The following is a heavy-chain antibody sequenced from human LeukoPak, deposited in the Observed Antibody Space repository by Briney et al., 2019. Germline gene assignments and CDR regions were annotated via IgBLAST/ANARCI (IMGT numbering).Heavy chain of an antibody. CDR1: GFTFSSYS. D-gene: IGHD2-15*01. CDR2: ISSSSTYI. Sequence: GGSLRLSCAASGFTFSSYSLNWVRQAPGKGLEWVSCISSSSTYIYYADSVKGRFTISRDNAKNSLYLQMNSLRAEDTAVYYCARDRICSGGSCYSHWFDPWGQGTLVTVSS. V-gene: IGHV3-21*01. CDR3: ARDRICSGGSCYSHWFDP. J-gene: IGHJ5*02.